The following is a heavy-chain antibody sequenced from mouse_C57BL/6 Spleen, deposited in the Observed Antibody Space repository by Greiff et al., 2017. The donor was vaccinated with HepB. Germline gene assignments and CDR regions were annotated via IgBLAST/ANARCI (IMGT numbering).Heavy chain of an antibody. D-gene: IGHD4-1*01. CDR1: GYTFTSYG. V-gene: IGHV1-81*01. CDR3: ARSWEGDYFDY. Sequence: QVQLKESGAELARPGASVKLSCKASGYTFTSYGISWVKQRTGQGLEWIGEIYPRSGNTYYNEKFKGKATLTADKSSSTAYMELRSLTSEDSAVYFCARSWEGDYFDYWGQGTTLTVSS. J-gene: IGHJ2*01. CDR2: IYPRSGNT.